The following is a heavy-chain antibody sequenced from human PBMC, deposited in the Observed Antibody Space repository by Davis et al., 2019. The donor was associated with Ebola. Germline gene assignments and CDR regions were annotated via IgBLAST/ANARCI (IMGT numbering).Heavy chain of an antibody. J-gene: IGHJ4*02. V-gene: IGHV4-30-4*01. CDR3: ARGADTAMVGTYYFDY. CDR1: GGSISSGDYY. Sequence: PSETLSLTCTVSGGSISSGDYYWSWIRQPPGKGLEWIGYIYYSGSTYYNPSLKSRVTISVDTSKNQFSLKLSSVTAADTAVYYCARGADTAMVGTYYFDYWGQGTLVTVSS. D-gene: IGHD5-18*01. CDR2: IYYSGST.